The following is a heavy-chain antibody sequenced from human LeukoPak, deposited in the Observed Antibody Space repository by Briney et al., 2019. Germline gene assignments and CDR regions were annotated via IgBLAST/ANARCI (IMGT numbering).Heavy chain of an antibody. D-gene: IGHD3-22*01. V-gene: IGHV4-59*01. CDR3: ARDQIYDSSGYTNWFDP. CDR1: GGSIRSYY. Sequence: PSETLSLTCTVSGGSIRSYYWSWIRQPPGKGLEWIGYIYYSGSTNYNPSLKSRVTISVDTSKNQFSLKLSSVTAADTAVYYCARDQIYDSSGYTNWFDPWGQGTLVTVSS. CDR2: IYYSGST. J-gene: IGHJ5*02.